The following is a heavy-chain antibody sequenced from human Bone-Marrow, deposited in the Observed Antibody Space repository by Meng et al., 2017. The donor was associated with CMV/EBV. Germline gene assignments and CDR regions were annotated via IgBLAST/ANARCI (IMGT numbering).Heavy chain of an antibody. V-gene: IGHV1-2*02. CDR1: GDTSTDDY. J-gene: IGHJ6*02. CDR3: ARDPSIAAPVYNGMDV. Sequence: ASVKVSCKTSGDTSTDDYMHWVRQAPGQGLEWMGWINVNSGDTKFAQRFQDRDTITRDTSIRTAYMELTRLTSDDTAVYYCARDPSIAAPVYNGMDVWGQGTTVTVSS. D-gene: IGHD6-6*01. CDR2: INVNSGDT.